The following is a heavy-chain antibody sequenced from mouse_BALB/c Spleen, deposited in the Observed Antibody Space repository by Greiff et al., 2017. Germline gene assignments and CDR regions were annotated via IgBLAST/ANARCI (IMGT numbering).Heavy chain of an antibody. J-gene: IGHJ2*01. V-gene: IGHV3-2*02. CDR2: ISYSGST. CDR1: GYSITSDYA. D-gene: IGHD1-1*01. CDR3: AREGHYYGSSFDY. Sequence: EVKLVESGPGLVKPSQSLSLTCTVTGYSITSDYAWNWIRQFPGNKLEWMGYISYSGSTSYNPSLKSRISITRDTSKNQFFLQLNSVTTEDTATYYCAREGHYYGSSFDYWGQGTTLTVSS.